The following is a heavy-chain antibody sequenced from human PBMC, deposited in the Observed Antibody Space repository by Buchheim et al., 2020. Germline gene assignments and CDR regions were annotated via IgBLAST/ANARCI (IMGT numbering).Heavy chain of an antibody. CDR2: ISWDGGST. V-gene: IGHV3-43D*04. Sequence: EVQLVESGGVVVQPGGSLRLSCAASGFTFDDYAMHWVRQAPGKGLEWVSLISWDGGSTYYADSVKGRFTISRDNSKNSLYLQMNSLRAEDTALYYCAKDAQALRGYGYYYYGMDVWGQGTT. J-gene: IGHJ6*02. CDR3: AKDAQALRGYGYYYYGMDV. D-gene: IGHD5-12*01. CDR1: GFTFDDYA.